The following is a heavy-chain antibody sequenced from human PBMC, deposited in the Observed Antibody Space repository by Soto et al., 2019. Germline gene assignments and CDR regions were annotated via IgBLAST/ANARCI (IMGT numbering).Heavy chain of an antibody. D-gene: IGHD3-10*01. CDR3: ARDQVITHLGVGYYGMDV. Sequence: PGGSLRLSCAASGFTFSSYAMHWVRQAPGKGLEWVAVISYDGSNKYYADSVKGRFTISRDNSKNTLYPQMNSLRAEDTAVYYCARDQVITHLGVGYYGMDVWGQGTTVTVSS. J-gene: IGHJ6*02. CDR1: GFTFSSYA. CDR2: ISYDGSNK. V-gene: IGHV3-30-3*01.